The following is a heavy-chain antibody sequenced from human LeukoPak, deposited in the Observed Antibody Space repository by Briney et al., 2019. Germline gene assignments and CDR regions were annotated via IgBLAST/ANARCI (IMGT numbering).Heavy chain of an antibody. J-gene: IGHJ5*02. D-gene: IGHD1-1*01. CDR1: GYTFTSYD. CDR2: ISAYNGNT. V-gene: IGHV1-18*01. Sequence: GSVKVSCKTSGYTFTSYDISWVRQAPGQGLGWMGWISAYNGNTNYAQKFQGRVTMTTDTSTSTAYMELRSLRSDDTAVYYCARVLDPAWFDPWGQGTLVTVSS. CDR3: ARVLDPAWFDP.